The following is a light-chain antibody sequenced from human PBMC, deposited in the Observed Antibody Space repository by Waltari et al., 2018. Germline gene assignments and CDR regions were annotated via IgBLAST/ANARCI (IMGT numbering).Light chain of an antibody. V-gene: IGLV2-14*03. CDR1: SSDIGGYGF. CDR2: DVS. Sequence: QSALTQPASVSGSPGQSITISCTGTSSDIGGYGFVSWYQQHPGKAPKLMIYDVSNRPSGVSDRFSGSKSGNTASLTISGLQAEDEADYYCSSYSNTNTPYVVLLFGGGTKLTVL. CDR3: SSYSNTNTPYVVLL. J-gene: IGLJ2*01.